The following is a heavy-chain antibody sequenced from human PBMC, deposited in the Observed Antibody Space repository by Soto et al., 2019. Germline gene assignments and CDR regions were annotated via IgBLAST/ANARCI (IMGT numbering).Heavy chain of an antibody. V-gene: IGHV3-23*01. J-gene: IGHJ4*02. D-gene: IGHD2-2*01. CDR2: ISGSGGST. Sequence: EVQILESGGDLVQPGGSLRLSCAASGFTFSSYAMSWVRQAPGKGLEWVSGISGSGGSTYYADSVKGRFSISRDNSKNTLYLQMNSLRAEDTAIYYCARVRGYIVVVPAARASFDYWGQGILVLVSS. CDR3: ARVRGYIVVVPAARASFDY. CDR1: GFTFSSYA.